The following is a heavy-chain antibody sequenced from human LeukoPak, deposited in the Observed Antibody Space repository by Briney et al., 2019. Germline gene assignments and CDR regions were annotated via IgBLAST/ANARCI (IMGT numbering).Heavy chain of an antibody. D-gene: IGHD3-9*01. V-gene: IGHV1-8*01. CDR3: ARSPDILTGENFDY. J-gene: IGHJ4*02. CDR1: GYTFTSYD. CDR2: MNPNSGNT. Sequence: ASVKASCKASGYTFTSYDINWVRQATGQGLEWMGWMNPNSGNTGYAQKFQGRVTMTRDTSISTAYMELSRLRSDDTAVFYCARSPDILTGENFDYWGQGTLVTVSS.